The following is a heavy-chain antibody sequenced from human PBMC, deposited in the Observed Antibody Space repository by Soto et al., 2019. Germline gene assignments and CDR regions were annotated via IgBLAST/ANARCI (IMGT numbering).Heavy chain of an antibody. CDR3: ARGWRDGYTGLYYFDH. CDR2: IDYSSST. V-gene: IGHV4-30-4*01. D-gene: IGHD5-12*01. CDR1: GGSIDSSHF. J-gene: IGHJ4*02. Sequence: QGKLKESGPGLVKHSQTLSLTCTVSGGSIDSSHFWSWIRQQPGKGLEWIGYIDYSSSTYYNPSLKSRVIISSDKSANQFSLRLSSVTAADTAVFYCARGWRDGYTGLYYFDHWGQGTLVTVSS.